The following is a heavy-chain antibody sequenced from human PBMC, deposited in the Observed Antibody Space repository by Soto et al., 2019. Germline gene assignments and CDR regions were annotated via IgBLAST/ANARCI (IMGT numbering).Heavy chain of an antibody. CDR1: GFTFSTSW. J-gene: IGHJ3*02. D-gene: IGHD2-2*01. CDR3: ARDFSPADGGLFCDAFDI. CDR2: IRKDGSVI. Sequence: EVQLVESGGDLVQPEGSLRLSCAASGFTFSTSWMTWVRQAPGTGLEWVADIRKDGSVIHYGDSVKGRFTISRDNAKKSTYLAMTHLRIDDTAVYVCARDFSPADGGLFCDAFDIWGQGTVVTVSS. V-gene: IGHV3-7*01.